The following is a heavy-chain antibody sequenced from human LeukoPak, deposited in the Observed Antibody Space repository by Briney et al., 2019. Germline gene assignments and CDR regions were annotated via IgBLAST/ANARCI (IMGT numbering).Heavy chain of an antibody. J-gene: IGHJ3*02. CDR1: GFTFSNYW. V-gene: IGHV3-7*01. CDR2: LNQGGSEK. CDR3: ATANFHAFEI. Sequence: PGGSLRLSCAASGFTFSNYWMAWVRQAPGKGLEWVAGLNQGGSEKYCVDSVKGRFTISRDNAKNTLFLQMNSLRAEDTAVYYCATANFHAFEIWGQGTMVTVSS. D-gene: IGHD6-25*01.